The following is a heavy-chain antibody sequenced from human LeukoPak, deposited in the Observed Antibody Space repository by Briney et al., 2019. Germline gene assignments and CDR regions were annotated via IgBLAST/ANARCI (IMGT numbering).Heavy chain of an antibody. Sequence: SVKVSCKASGGTFSSYAISWVRQAPGQGLEWMGGIIPIFGTANYAQKFQGRVTITTDESTGTAYMELSSLRSDDTAVYYCARAPNYYGSGSYSNDYWGQGTLVTVSS. CDR3: ARAPNYYGSGSYSNDY. CDR1: GGTFSSYA. V-gene: IGHV1-69*05. CDR2: IIPIFGTA. J-gene: IGHJ4*02. D-gene: IGHD3-10*01.